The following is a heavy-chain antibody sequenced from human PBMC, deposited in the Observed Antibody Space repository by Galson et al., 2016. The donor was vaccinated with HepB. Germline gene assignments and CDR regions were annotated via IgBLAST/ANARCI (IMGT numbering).Heavy chain of an antibody. D-gene: IGHD3-16*01. CDR2: ITGSGDAT. V-gene: IGHV3-23*01. J-gene: IGHJ4*02. Sequence: SLRLSCAPSGFSFSTSGMSWVRQTPGRGPEWVSGITGSGDATHYAASVRGRLTISRDNSKHTLYLYMNSLRAGDTAVYYCGKHGGFDYWGQGALVTVSS. CDR1: GFSFSTSG. CDR3: GKHGGFDY.